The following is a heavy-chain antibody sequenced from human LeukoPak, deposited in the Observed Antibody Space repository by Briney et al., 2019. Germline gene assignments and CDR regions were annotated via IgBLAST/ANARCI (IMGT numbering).Heavy chain of an antibody. CDR3: ARVWYGSATLGWFDP. D-gene: IGHD3-10*01. Sequence: PSETLSLTCTVSGGSISSSTYYWGWIRQPPGEGLEWIGTVYYTGSTYYNPSLRSRVTISVDTSKNQFSLKLSSVTAADTAVFSCARVWYGSATLGWFDPWGQGTLVTVSS. CDR1: GGSISSSTYY. CDR2: VYYTGST. V-gene: IGHV4-39*01. J-gene: IGHJ5*02.